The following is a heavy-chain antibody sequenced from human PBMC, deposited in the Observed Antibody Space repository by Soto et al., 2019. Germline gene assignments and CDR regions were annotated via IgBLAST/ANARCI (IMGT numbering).Heavy chain of an antibody. Sequence: SETLSLTCTVSGGSISSSSYYWGWIRQPPGEGLEWIGSIYYSGSTYYDPSLKSRVTISVDTSKNQFSLELSSVTAADTAVYYCARHFSTPPSIFGVVISEYFQHWGQGTLVTVSS. CDR2: IYYSGST. V-gene: IGHV4-39*01. D-gene: IGHD3-3*01. J-gene: IGHJ1*01. CDR3: ARHFSTPPSIFGVVISEYFQH. CDR1: GGSISSSSYY.